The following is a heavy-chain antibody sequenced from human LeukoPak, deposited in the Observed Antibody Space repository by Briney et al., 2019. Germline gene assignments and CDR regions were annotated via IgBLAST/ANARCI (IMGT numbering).Heavy chain of an antibody. CDR1: GGSISSYY. CDR3: AGPLVGADDAFDI. CDR2: IYYSGST. J-gene: IGHJ3*02. V-gene: IGHV4-59*01. Sequence: PSETLSLTCTVSGGSISSYYWSWIRQPPGKGLEWIGYIYYSGSTNYNPSLKSRVTISVDTSKNQFSLKLSSVTAADTAVYYCAGPLVGADDAFDIWGQGTMVTVSS. D-gene: IGHD1-26*01.